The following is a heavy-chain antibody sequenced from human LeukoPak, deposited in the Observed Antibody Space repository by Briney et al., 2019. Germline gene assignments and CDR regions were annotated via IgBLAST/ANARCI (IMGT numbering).Heavy chain of an antibody. Sequence: GGSLRLSCAASGFIFSNYGMNWVRQAPGKGLEWVSLISSSSSYKHYAESVKGRFTISRDNAKNSLNLQMNSLRAEDTAVYYCARDVTNGYSSGWYAPDYYYGMDVWGQGTTVTVSS. J-gene: IGHJ6*02. CDR3: ARDVTNGYSSGWYAPDYYYGMDV. D-gene: IGHD6-19*01. CDR1: GFIFSNYG. CDR2: ISSSSSYK. V-gene: IGHV3-21*01.